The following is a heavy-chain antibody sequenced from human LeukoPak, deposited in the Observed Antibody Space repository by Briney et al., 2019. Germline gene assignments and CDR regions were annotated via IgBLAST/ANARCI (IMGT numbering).Heavy chain of an antibody. CDR2: INHSGST. J-gene: IGHJ4*02. CDR1: GGSFSGYY. Sequence: SETLSLTCAVYGGSFSGYYWSWIRQPPGKGLEWIGEINHSGSTNYNPSLKSRVTISVDTSKNQLSLKLSSVTAADTAVYYCARVHRIAARSRYYFDYWGQGTLVTVSS. V-gene: IGHV4-34*01. CDR3: ARVHRIAARSRYYFDY. D-gene: IGHD6-6*01.